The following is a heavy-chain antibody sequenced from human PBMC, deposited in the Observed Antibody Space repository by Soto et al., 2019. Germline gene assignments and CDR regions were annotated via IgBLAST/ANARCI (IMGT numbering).Heavy chain of an antibody. CDR3: AKDQGSSWLPYYYYGMDV. Sequence: QVQLVESGGGVVQPGRSLRLSCAASGFTFSSYGMHWVRQAPGKGLEWVAVISYDGSNKYYADSVKGRFTISRDNSKNTLYLQMNSLGAEDTAVYYCAKDQGSSWLPYYYYGMDVWGQGTTVTVSS. J-gene: IGHJ6*02. D-gene: IGHD6-13*01. CDR1: GFTFSSYG. CDR2: ISYDGSNK. V-gene: IGHV3-30*18.